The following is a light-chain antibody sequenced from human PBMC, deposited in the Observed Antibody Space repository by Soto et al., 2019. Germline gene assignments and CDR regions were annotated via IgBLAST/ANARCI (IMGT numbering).Light chain of an antibody. CDR2: DAS. Sequence: DIQMTQSPATLSASVGARVTITCRASQSISSCLAWYQQKPGEAPKLLIYDASSLESGVPSRFSGSGSGTQFSLSVSSVQSDDFATYYCQQYHSYSYTFGQGNKLEIK. CDR3: QQYHSYSYT. CDR1: QSISSC. V-gene: IGKV1-5*01. J-gene: IGKJ2*01.